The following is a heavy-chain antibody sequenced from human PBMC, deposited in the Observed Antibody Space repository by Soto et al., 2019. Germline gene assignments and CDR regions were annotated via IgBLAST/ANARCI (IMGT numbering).Heavy chain of an antibody. CDR3: ARDPVEAAYYDSSGYYQYSDYYGMDG. CDR2: ISSSGSTI. J-gene: IGHJ6*02. D-gene: IGHD3-22*01. Sequence: PGGSLRLSCAASGFTFSSYSMNWVRQAPGKGLEWVSYISSSGSTIYYADSVKGRFTISRDNAKNSLYLQMNSLRDEDTAVYYCARDPVEAAYYDSSGYYQYSDYYGMDGWGQGTTVTVSS. V-gene: IGHV3-48*02. CDR1: GFTFSSYS.